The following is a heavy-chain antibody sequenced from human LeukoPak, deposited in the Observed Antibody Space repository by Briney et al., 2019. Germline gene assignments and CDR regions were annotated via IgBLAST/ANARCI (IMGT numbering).Heavy chain of an antibody. CDR3: AKDGAPAARSYYFDY. CDR1: GFTFCSYA. V-gene: IGHV3-23*01. CDR2: ISGSGGST. Sequence: GVSLRLYCSASGFTFCSYAMRWDRPAPGLGLEGVSAISGSGGSTYYADSVKGRFTISRDNSKNTLYLQRNSLRADDTAVYYCAKDGAPAARSYYFDYWGQGTLVTVSS. J-gene: IGHJ4*02. D-gene: IGHD2-2*01.